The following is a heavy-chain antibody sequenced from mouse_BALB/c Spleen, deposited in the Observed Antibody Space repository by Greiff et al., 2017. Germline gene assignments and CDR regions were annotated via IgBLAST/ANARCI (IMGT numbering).Heavy chain of an antibody. CDR3: AREGTARAPWFAY. CDR2: ISDGGSYT. CDR1: GFTFSSYG. Sequence: VQLKESGGDLVKPGGSLKLSCAASGFTFSSYGMSWVRQTPDKRLEWVATISDGGSYTYYPDSVKGRFTISRDNAKNNLYLQMSSLKSEDTAMYYCAREGTARAPWFAYWGQGTLVTVSA. D-gene: IGHD3-2*01. V-gene: IGHV5-6*01. J-gene: IGHJ3*01.